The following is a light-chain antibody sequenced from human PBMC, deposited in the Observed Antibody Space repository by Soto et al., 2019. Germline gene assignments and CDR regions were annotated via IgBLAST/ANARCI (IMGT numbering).Light chain of an antibody. J-gene: IGKJ2*01. Sequence: EIVLTQSPGTLSLSPGERATLSCRASQRVSSSYLAWYQQKPGQAPRLLVYGASSRATGIPDRFSGSGSGTGLPLTISRLEPEDFAVDFCPRECSSPPFTFGQGTKVEI. CDR3: PRECSSPPFT. V-gene: IGKV3-20*01. CDR2: GAS. CDR1: QRVSSSY.